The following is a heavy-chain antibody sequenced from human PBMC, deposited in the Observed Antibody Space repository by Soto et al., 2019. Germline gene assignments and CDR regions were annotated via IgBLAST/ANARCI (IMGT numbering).Heavy chain of an antibody. V-gene: IGHV1-69*13. D-gene: IGHD3-22*01. CDR2: IIPIFGTA. CDR1: GGTFSRNT. J-gene: IGHJ4*02. CDR3: ARQFDYDVSGYYYAY. Sequence: SVKVYCKASGGTFSRNTISWVRQAPGQGLEWMGGIIPIFGTANYAQKFQGRVTITADESTSTAYMELNRLRSEDTAVYYCARQFDYDVSGYYYAYCGQRTLVTVSS.